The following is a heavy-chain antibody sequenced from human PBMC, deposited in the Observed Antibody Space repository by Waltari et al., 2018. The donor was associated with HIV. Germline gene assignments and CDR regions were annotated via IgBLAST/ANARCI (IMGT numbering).Heavy chain of an antibody. J-gene: IGHJ6*02. V-gene: IGHV3-53*01. CDR2: IYSGGST. CDR1: GFTIGDNY. D-gene: IGHD1-26*01. Sequence: EVQLVESGGGLIESGGSMSLACAASGFTIGDNYMCWVSQAPGKGLEWVSVIYSGGSTYYADSVKGRFTISRDNSKNTLSLHMNSLRAEDTAVYYCARDPRSSGYYGMDVWGQGATVTVSS. CDR3: ARDPRSSGYYGMDV.